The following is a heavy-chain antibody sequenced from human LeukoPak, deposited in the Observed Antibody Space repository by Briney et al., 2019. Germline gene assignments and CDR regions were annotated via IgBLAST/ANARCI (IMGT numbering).Heavy chain of an antibody. Sequence: GGSLRLSCAASGFTFSSYAMHWVRQAPGKGLEWVAVISYDGSNKYYADSVKGRFTISRDNSKNTLYPQMNSLRAEDTAVYYCASLVGATTTTVDYWGQGTLVTVSS. V-gene: IGHV3-30*04. CDR3: ASLVGATTTTVDY. CDR2: ISYDGSNK. J-gene: IGHJ4*02. CDR1: GFTFSSYA. D-gene: IGHD1-26*01.